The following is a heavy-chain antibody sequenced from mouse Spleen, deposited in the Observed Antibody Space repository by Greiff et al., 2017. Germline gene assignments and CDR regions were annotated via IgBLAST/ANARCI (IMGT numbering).Heavy chain of an antibody. V-gene: IGHV2-9*02. Sequence: VMLVESGPGLVAPSQSLSITCTVSGFSLTSYGVHWVRQPPGKGLEWLGVIWAGGSTNYNSALMSRLSISKDNSKSQVFLKMNSLQTDDTAMYYCARALYGNYGFAYWGQGTLVTVSA. CDR1: GFSLTSYG. CDR2: IWAGGST. CDR3: ARALYGNYGFAY. J-gene: IGHJ3*01. D-gene: IGHD2-1*01.